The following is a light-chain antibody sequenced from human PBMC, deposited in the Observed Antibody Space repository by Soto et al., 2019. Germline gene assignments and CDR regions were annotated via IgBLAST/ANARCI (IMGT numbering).Light chain of an antibody. Sequence: QSVLTQPPSVSGAPGQRVTISCTGSSSNIGAGYDVHWYQQLPGTAPKLLIYGNGNRPSGVPDRLSGSKSGTSASLAITGLQAEDEAYYYCQSYDSSLSGWVFGGGTKLTVL. CDR3: QSYDSSLSGWV. V-gene: IGLV1-40*01. CDR1: SSNIGAGYD. J-gene: IGLJ3*02. CDR2: GNG.